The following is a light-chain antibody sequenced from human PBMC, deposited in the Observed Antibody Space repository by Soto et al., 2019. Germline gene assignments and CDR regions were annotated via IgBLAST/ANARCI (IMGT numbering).Light chain of an antibody. CDR1: SSDVGGYNF. CDR3: SSYAGNNNRYV. J-gene: IGLJ1*01. Sequence: QSALTQPPSASGSPGQSVTISCTGTSSDVGGYNFVSWYQQHPGKAPKLMIYEVNKRPSGVPNRFSGSKSGNTASLTVSGLQAEVEADYYCSSYAGNNNRYVFGTGTKLTVL. V-gene: IGLV2-8*01. CDR2: EVN.